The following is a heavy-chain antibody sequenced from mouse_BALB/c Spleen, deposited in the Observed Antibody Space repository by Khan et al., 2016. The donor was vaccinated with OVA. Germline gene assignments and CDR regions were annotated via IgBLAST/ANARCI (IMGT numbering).Heavy chain of an antibody. D-gene: IGHD1-1*01. Sequence: QVQLQQSGAELVKAGASVKMSCKASGYTFTSYWMHWVKQRLGQGLEWFAETNPTNGRTYYNEKFKSRATLTVDKSSSTAYMLLSGPTFEDSAVYYCARIKYIVATYFDYWGQGTTLTVSS. J-gene: IGHJ2*01. CDR3: ARIKYIVATYFDY. CDR1: GYTFTSYW. CDR2: TNPTNGRT. V-gene: IGHV1S81*02.